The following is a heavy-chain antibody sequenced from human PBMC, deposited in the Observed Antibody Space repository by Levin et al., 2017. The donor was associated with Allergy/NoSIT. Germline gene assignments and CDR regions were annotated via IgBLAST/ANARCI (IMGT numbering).Heavy chain of an antibody. CDR3: ARVLRFYYYYYMDG. D-gene: IGHD5-12*01. J-gene: IGHJ6*03. V-gene: IGHV3-33*01. Sequence: GGSLRLSCAASGFTFSSYGMHWVRQAPGKGLEWVAVIWDDGYKKYYADSVKGRFTISRDNSKNTLYLQMNSLRAEDTAVYYCARVLRFYYYYYMDGWGKGNTVTVSS. CDR1: GFTFSSYG. CDR2: IWDDGYKK.